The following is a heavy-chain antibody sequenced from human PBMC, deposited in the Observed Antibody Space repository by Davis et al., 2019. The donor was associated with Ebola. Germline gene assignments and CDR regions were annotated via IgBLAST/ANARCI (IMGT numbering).Heavy chain of an antibody. CDR1: GGSISSYY. V-gene: IGHV4-59*01. Sequence: SETLSLTCTVSGGSISSYYWGWIRQPPGKGLEWIGYIYYSGSTNYNPSLKSRVTISVDTSKNQFSLKLSSVTAADTAVYYCARGGTDFWSGYYTDYFDYWGQGTLVTVSS. D-gene: IGHD3-3*01. J-gene: IGHJ4*02. CDR3: ARGGTDFWSGYYTDYFDY. CDR2: IYYSGST.